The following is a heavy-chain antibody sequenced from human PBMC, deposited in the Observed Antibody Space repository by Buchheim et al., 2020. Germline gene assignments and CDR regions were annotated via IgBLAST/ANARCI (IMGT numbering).Heavy chain of an antibody. Sequence: EGRLLESGGTLVQPGGSLRLSCVASGYTFSNYGMGWVRQVPGKGLEWLSSISASDGSTDYADSVKGRFTLSRDNSTHTLFLQMDSLRVEDTAVYYCAKDGRDGYNHGYPFFDYWGQGT. CDR3: AKDGRDGYNHGYPFFDY. D-gene: IGHD5-18*01. V-gene: IGHV3-23*01. CDR2: ISASDGST. CDR1: GYTFSNYG. J-gene: IGHJ4*02.